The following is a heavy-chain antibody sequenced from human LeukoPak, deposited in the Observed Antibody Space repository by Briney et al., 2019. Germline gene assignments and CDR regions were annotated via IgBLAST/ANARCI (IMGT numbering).Heavy chain of an antibody. CDR3: VREAPDPFDY. V-gene: IGHV3-48*03. Sequence: GGSLRLSCAASGFTFSTYEMNWVRQAPGKGLEWISYIHSSRPITHYADSVKGRFTISRDNAMNSLYLQMNSLRAEDTAVYYCVREAPDPFDYWGQGTLVTVSS. J-gene: IGHJ4*02. CDR2: IHSSRPIT. CDR1: GFTFSTYE.